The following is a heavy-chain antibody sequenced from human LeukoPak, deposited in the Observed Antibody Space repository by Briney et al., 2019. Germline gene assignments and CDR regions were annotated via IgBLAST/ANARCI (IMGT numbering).Heavy chain of an antibody. D-gene: IGHD1-26*01. J-gene: IGHJ5*02. Sequence: SETLSLTCTVSGGSISSYYWCWIRQPAGKGLEWIGRIYTSGSTNYNPSLKSRVTMSVDTSKNQFSLKLSSVTAADTAVYYCARAGIVGATYNWFDPWGQGNPGSVSS. CDR3: ARAGIVGATYNWFDP. CDR2: IYTSGST. CDR1: GGSISSYY. V-gene: IGHV4-4*07.